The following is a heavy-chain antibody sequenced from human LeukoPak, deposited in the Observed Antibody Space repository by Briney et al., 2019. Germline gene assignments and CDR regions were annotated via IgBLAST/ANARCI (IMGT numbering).Heavy chain of an antibody. V-gene: IGHV3-30*02. Sequence: GGSLRLSCAASGFTFSSYGMHWVRQAPGKGLEWVAFIRYDGSNKYYADSVKGRFTISRDNSKNTLYLQMNSLRAEDTAVYYCAKDSGWGVTSYYYYYYMDVWGKGTTVTVFS. D-gene: IGHD3-10*01. J-gene: IGHJ6*03. CDR3: AKDSGWGVTSYYYYYYMDV. CDR2: IRYDGSNK. CDR1: GFTFSSYG.